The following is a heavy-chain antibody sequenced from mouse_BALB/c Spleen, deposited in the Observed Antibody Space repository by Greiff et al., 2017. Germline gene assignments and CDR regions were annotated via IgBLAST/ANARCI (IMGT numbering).Heavy chain of an antibody. D-gene: IGHD6-1*01. CDR2: ISYSGST. J-gene: IGHJ2*01. V-gene: IGHV3-2*02. CDR1: GYSITSDYA. Sequence: EVQLKESGPGLVKPSQSLSLTCTVTGYSITSDYAWNWIRQFPGNKLEWMGYISYSGSTSYNPSLKSRISITRDTSKNQFFLQLNSVTTEDTATYYCAILSPFYWGQGTTLTVSS. CDR3: AILSPFY.